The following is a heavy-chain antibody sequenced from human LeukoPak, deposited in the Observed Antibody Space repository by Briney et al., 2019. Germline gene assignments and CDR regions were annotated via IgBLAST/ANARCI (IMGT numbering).Heavy chain of an antibody. CDR2: ISSNGGST. J-gene: IGHJ1*01. CDR3: VKADYYDTSNYYYRYFQY. D-gene: IGHD3-22*01. V-gene: IGHV3-64D*09. CDR1: GFTFSSYA. Sequence: PGRSLRLSCAASGFTFSSYALHWVRQAPGKGLEYVSAISSNGGSTYYADSVKGRFTISRDNSKNTLYLQMSSLRAEDTAVYYCVKADYYDTSNYYYRYFQYWGQGTLVTVSS.